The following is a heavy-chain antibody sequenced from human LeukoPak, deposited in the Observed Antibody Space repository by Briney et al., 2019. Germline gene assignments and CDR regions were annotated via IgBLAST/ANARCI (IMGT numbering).Heavy chain of an antibody. CDR3: ARGNDYGDSFDY. CDR1: GNSISAYY. Sequence: SETLSLTCTVSGNSISAYYWTWIRQSPGEGLEWIGNIYYSGSTNSNPSLQSRVTVSLDTSKNQFSLKVRSVTAVDTAVYYCARGNDYGDSFDYWGQGTLVTVSS. V-gene: IGHV4-59*01. D-gene: IGHD4-17*01. J-gene: IGHJ4*02. CDR2: IYYSGST.